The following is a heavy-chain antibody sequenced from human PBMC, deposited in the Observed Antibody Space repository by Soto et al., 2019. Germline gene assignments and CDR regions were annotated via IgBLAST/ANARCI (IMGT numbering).Heavy chain of an antibody. CDR2: IYYTGTT. J-gene: IGHJ4*02. CDR3: ARAAGLGAVAVDY. D-gene: IGHD6-19*01. V-gene: IGHV4-39*01. Sequence: SETLSLTCTVSGDPISSSSSYWCWIRHPPGKGLEWIGSIYYTGTTYYNPSLKSRVTITVDTSKKQFSLKLTSVTAADTAVYYCARAAGLGAVAVDYWGEGTLVTLCS. CDR1: GDPISSSSSY.